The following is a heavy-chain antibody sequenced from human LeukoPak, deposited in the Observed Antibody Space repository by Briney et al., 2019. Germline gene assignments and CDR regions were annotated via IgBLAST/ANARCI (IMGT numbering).Heavy chain of an antibody. CDR2: ISSSSSYI. V-gene: IGHV3-21*05. Sequence: GGSLRLSCAASGFTFSSYSVNWVRQAPGKGLEWVSYISSSSSYIYYADSVKGRFTISRDDAKNSLYLQMNSLRAEDTAVYYCAREGATVTDRFDYWGQGTLVTVSS. CDR3: AREGATVTDRFDY. CDR1: GFTFSSYS. D-gene: IGHD4-11*01. J-gene: IGHJ4*02.